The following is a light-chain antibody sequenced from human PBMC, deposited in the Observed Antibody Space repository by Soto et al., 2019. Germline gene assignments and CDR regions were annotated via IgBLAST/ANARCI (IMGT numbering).Light chain of an antibody. CDR3: QQSNSAPLT. Sequence: DLQMTQSPSSLSASVGDRVTITCRASQSISSYVNWYQQKPGKAPNLLIYDASNLQSGVPSRFSGSGSGTDFTLTINSLQPEDFATYYCQQSNSAPLTFGGGTKVEIK. J-gene: IGKJ4*01. CDR1: QSISSY. V-gene: IGKV1-39*01. CDR2: DAS.